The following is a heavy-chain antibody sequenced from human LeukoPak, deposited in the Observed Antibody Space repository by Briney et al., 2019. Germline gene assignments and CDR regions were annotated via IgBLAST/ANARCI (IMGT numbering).Heavy chain of an antibody. D-gene: IGHD5-18*01. CDR2: IYYNGNT. CDR3: ARVGTRGYSYGRFDY. V-gene: IGHV4-59*02. CDR1: GASVSAFY. Sequence: SETLSLTCTVSGASVSAFYWSWIRQSPGKGLEWIGYIYYNGNTNYSPSLKSRVTLSVDTSKNQFSLKLTSVTAADTAVYFCARVGTRGYSYGRFDYWGQGTLLTVSS. J-gene: IGHJ4*02.